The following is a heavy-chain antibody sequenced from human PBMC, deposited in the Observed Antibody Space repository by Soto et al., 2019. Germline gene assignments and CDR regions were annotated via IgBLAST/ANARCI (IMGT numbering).Heavy chain of an antibody. CDR1: GGSISSTNW. Sequence: SETLSLTCAVSGGSISSTNWWTWVRQSPGRGLEWIGEIYHSGTTNYSPSLKSRVNIAVDMSTNHFSLTLISVTAADTAVYYCARDSRTGCSSTDCYMSWGRGILVTVSS. D-gene: IGHD2-2*01. CDR2: IYHSGTT. CDR3: ARDSRTGCSSTDCYMS. J-gene: IGHJ5*02. V-gene: IGHV4-4*02.